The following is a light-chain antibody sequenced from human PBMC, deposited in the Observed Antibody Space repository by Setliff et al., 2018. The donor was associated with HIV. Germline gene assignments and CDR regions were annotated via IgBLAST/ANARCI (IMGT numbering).Light chain of an antibody. V-gene: IGLV2-11*01. CDR2: DDT. CDR1: SSDVGSYNY. CDR3: CSYADSYTSLYV. J-gene: IGLJ1*01. Sequence: QSALTQPRSVSGSPGQSVTISCTGTSSDVGSYNYVSWYQHHPDKAPKVMIYDDTKRPSGVPDRFSGSKSGNTASLTISGLQTEDEADYYCCSYADSYTSLYVFGTGTKVT.